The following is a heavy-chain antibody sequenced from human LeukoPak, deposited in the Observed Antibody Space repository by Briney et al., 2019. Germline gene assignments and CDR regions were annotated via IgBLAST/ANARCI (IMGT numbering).Heavy chain of an antibody. D-gene: IGHD1-14*01. CDR1: GGSINTYV. J-gene: IGHJ4*02. V-gene: IGHV4-59*08. Sequence: PSETLSLTCTVSGGSINTYVWTWIRQPPGKGLEWIGYINYSGSTNSNPSLKSRVAISVDTSKNQFSVKLSSVTAADTAVYYCARQHRPGYFDYWGQGTLVTVSS. CDR3: ARQHRPGYFDY. CDR2: INYSGST.